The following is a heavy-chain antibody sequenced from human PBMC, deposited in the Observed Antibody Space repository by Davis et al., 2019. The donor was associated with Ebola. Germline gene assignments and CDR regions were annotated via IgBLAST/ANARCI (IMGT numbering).Heavy chain of an antibody. D-gene: IGHD3-16*02. J-gene: IGHJ6*04. CDR3: AAEGLPVIGGMDV. V-gene: IGHV1-3*01. Sequence: AASVKVSCKASGYTFTSYAMHWVRQAPGQRLEWMGWINAGNGNTKYSQKFQGRVTITRDMSTSTAYMELSSLRSEDTAVYYCAAEGLPVIGGMDVWGKGTTVTVSS. CDR2: INAGNGNT. CDR1: GYTFTSYA.